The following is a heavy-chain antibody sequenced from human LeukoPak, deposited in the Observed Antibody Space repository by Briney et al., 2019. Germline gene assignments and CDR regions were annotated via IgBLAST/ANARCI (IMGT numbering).Heavy chain of an antibody. J-gene: IGHJ4*02. CDR2: ISYDGSNK. CDR1: GFTFSSYA. Sequence: GRSLRLSCAASGFTFSSYAMHWVRQAPGKGLEWVAVISYDGSNKYYADSVKGRFTISRDNSKNTLYLQMNSLRAEDTAVYYCARGTDSSGYSPEYWGQGTLVTVSS. D-gene: IGHD3-22*01. V-gene: IGHV3-30*04. CDR3: ARGTDSSGYSPEY.